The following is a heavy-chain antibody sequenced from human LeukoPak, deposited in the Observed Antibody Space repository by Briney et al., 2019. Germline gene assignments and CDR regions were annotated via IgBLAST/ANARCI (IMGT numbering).Heavy chain of an antibody. CDR3: AREEGSRFGELFPHY. D-gene: IGHD3-10*01. CDR2: IYTSGST. Sequence: PSETLSLTCTVSGGSISSYYWSWIRQPAGKGLGWIGRIYTSGSTNYNPSLKSRVTMSVDTSKNQFSLKLSSVTAADTAVYYCAREEGSRFGELFPHYWGQGTLVTVSS. CDR1: GGSISSYY. J-gene: IGHJ4*02. V-gene: IGHV4-4*07.